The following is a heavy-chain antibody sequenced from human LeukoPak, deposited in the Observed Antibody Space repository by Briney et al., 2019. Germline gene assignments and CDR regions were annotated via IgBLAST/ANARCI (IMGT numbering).Heavy chain of an antibody. CDR2: ISYDGRNK. CDR3: AKDSSRFFDWLSFTDFGLDY. J-gene: IGHJ4*02. D-gene: IGHD3-9*01. V-gene: IGHV3-30*18. Sequence: GGCLRLSCAASGFTFSNYGMHWVRQAPGKGLEWVAVISYDGRNKYYAGSVKDRFTISRDNSKNTLYLQTNSLRGDDAALYYCAKDSSRFFDWLSFTDFGLDYWGQGTLVTVSS. CDR1: GFTFSNYG.